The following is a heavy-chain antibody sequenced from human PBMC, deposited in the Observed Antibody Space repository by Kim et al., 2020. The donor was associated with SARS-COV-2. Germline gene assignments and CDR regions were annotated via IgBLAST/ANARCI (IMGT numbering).Heavy chain of an antibody. CDR1: GGSISSSSYY. D-gene: IGHD3-10*01. Sequence: SETLSLTCTVSGGSISSSSYYWGWIRQPPGKGLEWIGSIYYSGSTYYNPSLKSRVTISVDTSKNQFSLKLSSVTAADTAVYYCARVYMVRGVILNYWGQGTLVTVSS. J-gene: IGHJ4*02. CDR3: ARVYMVRGVILNY. V-gene: IGHV4-39*07. CDR2: IYYSGST.